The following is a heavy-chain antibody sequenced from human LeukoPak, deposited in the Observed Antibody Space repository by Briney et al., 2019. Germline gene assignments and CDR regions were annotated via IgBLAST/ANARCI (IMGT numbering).Heavy chain of an antibody. D-gene: IGHD4-17*01. Sequence: ASVKVSCKASGYTFTSYDINWVRQATGQGLEWMGWMNPNSGNTGYAQEFQGRVTMTRNTSISTAYMELSSLRSEDTAVYYCARGVPDYGDYPTGAWYFDLWGRGTLVTVSS. V-gene: IGHV1-8*01. CDR3: ARGVPDYGDYPTGAWYFDL. J-gene: IGHJ2*01. CDR1: GYTFTSYD. CDR2: MNPNSGNT.